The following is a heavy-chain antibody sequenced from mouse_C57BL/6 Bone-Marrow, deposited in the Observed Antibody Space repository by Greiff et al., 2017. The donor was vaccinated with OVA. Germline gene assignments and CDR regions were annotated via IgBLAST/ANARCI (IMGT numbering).Heavy chain of an antibody. CDR1: GYTFTDYY. J-gene: IGHJ1*03. Sequence: VQLVESGAELVRPGASVKLSCKASGYTFTDYYINWVKQRPGQGLEWIARICPGSGNTYYNEKFKGKATLTAEKSSSTAYMQLSSLTSEDSAVYFCASYGSSFWYFDVWGTGTTVTVSS. V-gene: IGHV1-76*01. D-gene: IGHD1-1*01. CDR2: ICPGSGNT. CDR3: ASYGSSFWYFDV.